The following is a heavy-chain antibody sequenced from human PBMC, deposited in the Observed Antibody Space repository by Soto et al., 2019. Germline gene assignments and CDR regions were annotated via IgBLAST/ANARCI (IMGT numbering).Heavy chain of an antibody. CDR1: GFTFSSYA. J-gene: IGHJ4*02. V-gene: IGHV3-7*01. D-gene: IGHD3-3*01. Sequence: GGSLRLSCAASGFTFSSYAMSWVRQAPGKGLEWVANIKQDGSEKYYVDSVKGRFTISRDNAKNSLYLQMNSLRAEDTAVYYCAREGSGEGITIFGVVIPAAYYFDYWGQGTLVTVSS. CDR2: IKQDGSEK. CDR3: AREGSGEGITIFGVVIPAAYYFDY.